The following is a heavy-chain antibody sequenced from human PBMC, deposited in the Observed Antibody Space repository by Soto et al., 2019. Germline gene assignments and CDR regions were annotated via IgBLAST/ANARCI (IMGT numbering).Heavy chain of an antibody. J-gene: IGHJ6*02. V-gene: IGHV3-64*01. D-gene: IGHD2-21*02. Sequence: EMQVVESGGGLVQPGGSLRLSCAASGSTFSGHAIHWVRQAPGKGLEIASTINAKGDTTYYANSVKGRFSISRDNSKNTLYLQMGSLRGEDTAVYYCARDTADGIDVWGQGPTVIVSS. CDR1: GSTFSGHA. CDR3: ARDTADGIDV. CDR2: INAKGDTT.